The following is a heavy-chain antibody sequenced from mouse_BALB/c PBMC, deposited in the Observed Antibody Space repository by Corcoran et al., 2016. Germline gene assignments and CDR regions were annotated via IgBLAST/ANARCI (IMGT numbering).Heavy chain of an antibody. CDR3: ARREDWDGFAY. V-gene: IGHV8-12*01. CDR2: IYWDDDK. D-gene: IGHD4-1*01. Sequence: QVTLKESGPGILQPSQTLSLTCSFSGFSLSTSGMGVSWIRQPSGKGLEWLAHIYWDDDKRYNPSLKSRLTISKDTSSNQVFRKITSVDTADTATYYCARREDWDGFAYWGQGTLVTVSA. J-gene: IGHJ3*01. CDR1: GFSLSTSGMG.